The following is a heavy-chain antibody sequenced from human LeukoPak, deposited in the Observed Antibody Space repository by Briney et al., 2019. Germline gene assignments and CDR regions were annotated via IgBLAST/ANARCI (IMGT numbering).Heavy chain of an antibody. J-gene: IGHJ4*02. CDR3: ARVEYSSGWYGVDY. D-gene: IGHD6-19*01. V-gene: IGHV4-59*12. CDR2: IYYSGST. CDR1: VGSINSYY. Sequence: PSETLSLTCTVSVGSINSYYWRWIRQPPGKGLEWIGYIYYSGSTYYNPSLKSRVTISVDTSKNQFSLKLSSVTAADTAVYYCARVEYSSGWYGVDYWGQGTLVTVSS.